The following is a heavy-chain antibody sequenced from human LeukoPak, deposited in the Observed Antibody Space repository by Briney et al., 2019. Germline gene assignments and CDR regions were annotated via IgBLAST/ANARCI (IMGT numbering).Heavy chain of an antibody. D-gene: IGHD4-17*01. CDR3: ASLSYGDYDFDY. CDR1: GFTVSSNY. J-gene: IGHJ4*02. Sequence: PGGSLRLSCAASGFTVSSNYMSWVRQAPGKGLEWVSVIYSGGSSYCADSVKGRFTISRDNSKNTLYLQMNSLRAEDTAVYYCASLSYGDYDFDYWGQGTLVTVSS. CDR2: IYSGGSS. V-gene: IGHV3-66*01.